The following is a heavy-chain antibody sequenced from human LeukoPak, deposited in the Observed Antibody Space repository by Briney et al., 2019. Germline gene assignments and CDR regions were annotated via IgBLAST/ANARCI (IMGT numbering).Heavy chain of an antibody. D-gene: IGHD3-16*01. J-gene: IGHJ3*02. Sequence: GGSLRLSCAASGFTFSSYDMSWVRQAPGKGLEWVSSISPSTNGKTYADSVKGRFTISTDNAKNTLYLQMDSLRAEDTAVYYCAKALTRWAFDIWGQGTMGTVSS. CDR3: AKALTRWAFDI. CDR2: ISPSTNGK. V-gene: IGHV3-23*01. CDR1: GFTFSSYD.